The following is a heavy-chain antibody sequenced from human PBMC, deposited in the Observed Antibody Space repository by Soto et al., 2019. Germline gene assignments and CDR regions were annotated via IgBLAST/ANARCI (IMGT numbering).Heavy chain of an antibody. V-gene: IGHV3-23*01. CDR3: AKDYGDYDYNWFDP. D-gene: IGHD4-17*01. CDR2: ISGSGGST. J-gene: IGHJ5*02. CDR1: GFTFSSYA. Sequence: PGGSLRLSCAASGFTFSSYAMSWVRQAPGKGLEWVSAISGSGGSTYYADSVKGRFTISRDNSKNTLYLQMNSLGAEDTAVYYCAKDYGDYDYNWFDPWGQGTLVTVSS.